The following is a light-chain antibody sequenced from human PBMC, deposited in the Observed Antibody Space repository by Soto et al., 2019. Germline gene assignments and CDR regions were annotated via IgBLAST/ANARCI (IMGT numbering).Light chain of an antibody. CDR1: QSVSSSY. J-gene: IGKJ1*01. CDR2: GAS. V-gene: IGKV3-20*01. CDR3: QQYGTSLWT. Sequence: LTQSPGTLSLSPGGRATLSCRASQSVSSSYLAWYQQKPGQAPRLLIYGASSRATGIPDRFSGSGSGTDFTLTISRLEPEDFAVYYCQQYGTSLWTFGQGTKVEIK.